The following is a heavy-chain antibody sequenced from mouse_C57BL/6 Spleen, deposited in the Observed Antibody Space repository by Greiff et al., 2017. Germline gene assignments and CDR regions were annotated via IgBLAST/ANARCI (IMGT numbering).Heavy chain of an antibody. CDR2: INPSTGGT. Sequence: VHVKQSGPELVKPGASVKISCKASGYSFTGYYMNWVKQSPEKSLEWIGEINPSTGGTTYNQKFKAKATLTVDKSSSTAYLQLKSLTSEDSAVYYCASPQLGRDYAMDYWGQGTSVTVSS. D-gene: IGHD4-1*02. CDR1: GYSFTGYY. CDR3: ASPQLGRDYAMDY. V-gene: IGHV1-42*01. J-gene: IGHJ4*01.